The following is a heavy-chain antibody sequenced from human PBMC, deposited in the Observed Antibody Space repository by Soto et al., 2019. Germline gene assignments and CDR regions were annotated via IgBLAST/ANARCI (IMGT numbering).Heavy chain of an antibody. CDR3: AKDHHKRRGVIGPCIFGH. CDR1: GFTFSSYG. D-gene: IGHD3-10*01. J-gene: IGHJ5*02. V-gene: IGHV3-30*18. Sequence: GGSLRLSCAASGFTFSSYGMHWVRQAPGKGLEWVAVISYDGSNKYYADSVKGRFTISRDNSKNTLYLQMNSLRAEDTAVYYCAKDHHKRRGVIGPCIFGHWGQGTLVTVSS. CDR2: ISYDGSNK.